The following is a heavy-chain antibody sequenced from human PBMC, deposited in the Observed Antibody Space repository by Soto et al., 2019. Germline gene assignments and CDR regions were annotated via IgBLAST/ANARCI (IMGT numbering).Heavy chain of an antibody. CDR1: GFTFGNYG. V-gene: IGHV3-23*01. CDR3: AKVAKSGAVIEYFDS. J-gene: IGHJ4*02. D-gene: IGHD3-3*01. Sequence: PGGSLRLSCETSGFTFGNYGMVWVRQAPGKGLYWVSGISSSSRRIYYADSVSGRFTISRDNSKNTLYLQMDTLRADDTAVYYCAKVAKSGAVIEYFDSWGQGSMVTVSS. CDR2: ISSSSRRI.